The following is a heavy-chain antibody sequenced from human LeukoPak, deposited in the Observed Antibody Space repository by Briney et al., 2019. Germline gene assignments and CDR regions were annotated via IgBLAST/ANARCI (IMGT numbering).Heavy chain of an antibody. J-gene: IGHJ4*02. CDR1: GGSTSSYY. D-gene: IGHD3-22*01. Sequence: PSETLSLTCTVSGGSTSSYYWSWIRQPPGKGLEWIGYIYTSGSTNYNPSLKSRVTISVDTSKNQFSLKLSSVTAADTAVYYCASWPNYYDSSGYPVDYWGQGTLVTVSS. V-gene: IGHV4-4*09. CDR3: ASWPNYYDSSGYPVDY. CDR2: IYTSGST.